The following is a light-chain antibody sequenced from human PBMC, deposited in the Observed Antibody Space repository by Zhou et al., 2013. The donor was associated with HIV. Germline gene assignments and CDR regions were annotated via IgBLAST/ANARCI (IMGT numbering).Light chain of an antibody. CDR3: QQLSSYPRSS. J-gene: IGKJ2*04. V-gene: IGKV3D-20*02. CDR1: QSVSSSY. Sequence: EIVLTQSPGTLSLSPGERATLSCRASQSVSSSYLAWYQQKPGQAPRLLIYDASNRATGIPARFSGSGSGTDFTLTISSLQPEDVATYYCQQLSSYPRSSFGQGTKLEVK. CDR2: DAS.